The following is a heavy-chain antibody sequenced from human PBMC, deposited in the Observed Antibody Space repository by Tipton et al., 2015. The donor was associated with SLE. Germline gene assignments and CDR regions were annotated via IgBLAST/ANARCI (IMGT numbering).Heavy chain of an antibody. CDR3: ARDYYGSDYFDY. CDR1: GFTFSYFW. V-gene: IGHV3-7*01. J-gene: IGHJ4*02. CDR2: IKQDGTKT. D-gene: IGHD3-10*01. Sequence: SLRLSCAASGFTFSYFWMSWVRQAPGKGLEWVATIKQDGTKTYYVDSVKGRFTVSRDNAKNSLFLQMNSLRAEDTAVYYCARDYYGSDYFDYWGQGTLVTVSS.